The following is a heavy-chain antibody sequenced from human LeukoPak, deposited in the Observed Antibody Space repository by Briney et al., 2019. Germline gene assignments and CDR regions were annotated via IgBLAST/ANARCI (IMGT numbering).Heavy chain of an antibody. CDR1: GFTFSTYA. J-gene: IGHJ4*02. Sequence: SGGSLRLSCAASGFTFSTYAMNWVRQAPGKGLEWVSIISGSGGNTFYADAVKGRFTISRDNSINTLYLQMNNLRDEDTAVYYCAKDPPCSGGTCYGYFESWDQGTLVTVSS. CDR3: AKDPPCSGGTCYGYFES. D-gene: IGHD2-15*01. CDR2: ISGSGGNT. V-gene: IGHV3-23*01.